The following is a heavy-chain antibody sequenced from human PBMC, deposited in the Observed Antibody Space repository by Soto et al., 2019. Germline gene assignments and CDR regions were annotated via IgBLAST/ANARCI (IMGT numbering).Heavy chain of an antibody. J-gene: IGHJ4*02. CDR3: ARDLLRGSCYLDY. CDR1: GYTFTSYG. CDR2: ISAYNGNT. V-gene: IGHV1-18*01. D-gene: IGHD2-2*01. Sequence: QVQLVQSGAEVKKPGASVKVSCKASGYTFTSYGISWVRQAPGQGLEWMGWISAYNGNTNYAQKRQGGVTMTTDTSTSTADTELRSLRSDDTAVYYCARDLLRGSCYLDYWGQGTLVTVSS.